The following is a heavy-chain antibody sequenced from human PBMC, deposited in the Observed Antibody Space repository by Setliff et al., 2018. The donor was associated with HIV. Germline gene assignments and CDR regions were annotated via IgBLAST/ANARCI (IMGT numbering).Heavy chain of an antibody. CDR3: ARDVGVPGRGNALDY. V-gene: IGHV1-2*02. J-gene: IGHJ4*02. D-gene: IGHD3-3*01. CDR2: IDPRRGST. CDR1: GYTFTDFH. Sequence: ASVKVSCKASGYTFTDFHMHWVRQAPGQGLEWMGAIDPRRGSTEYAQKFQGTVTMTRDKSISTAYMELSGLKSDDTALYYCARDVGVPGRGNALDYWGQGALVTVSS.